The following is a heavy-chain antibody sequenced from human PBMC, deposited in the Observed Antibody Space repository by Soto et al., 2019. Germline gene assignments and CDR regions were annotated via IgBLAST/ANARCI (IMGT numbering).Heavy chain of an antibody. J-gene: IGHJ4*02. CDR3: AHRILRTVFGLVTTTAIYFDF. Sequence: QITLNESGPTVVKPAETLTLTCTFSGFSLTTSGVGVGWIRQSPGKAPEWLALIYWYDDKRYIASLKSRLTITKDTSNNQVVLTMASVDPADTATYYCAHRILRTVFGLVTTTAIYFDFWGQGTPVVVSS. CDR2: IYWYDDK. D-gene: IGHD3-3*01. V-gene: IGHV2-5*01. CDR1: GFSLTTSGVG.